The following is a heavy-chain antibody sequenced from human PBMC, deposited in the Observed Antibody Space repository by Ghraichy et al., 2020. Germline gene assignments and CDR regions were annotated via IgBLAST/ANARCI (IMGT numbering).Heavy chain of an antibody. CDR3: ARATGTYTRRGKFDY. V-gene: IGHV4-61*02. D-gene: IGHD3-16*01. CDR1: GGSISSDGYY. Sequence: SETPSLTCTVSGGSISSDGYYWSWMRQPAGKGLEWIGRIYPSGSTNYSPSLKSRVSVSADRSKNQISLTLTSVTGADTAVYYCARATGTYTRRGKFDYWGQGALVTVSS. J-gene: IGHJ4*02. CDR2: IYPSGST.